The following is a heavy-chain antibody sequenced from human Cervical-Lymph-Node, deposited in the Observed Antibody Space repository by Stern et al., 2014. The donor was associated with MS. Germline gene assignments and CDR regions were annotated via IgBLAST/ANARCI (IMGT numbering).Heavy chain of an antibody. V-gene: IGHV4-31*03. J-gene: IGHJ4*02. CDR3: ARDSGALTTVTTGSIDY. D-gene: IGHD4-17*01. CDR1: GGSISSGGYY. Sequence: QLQLQESGPGLVKPSQTLSLTCTVSGGSISSGGYYWSWIRQHPGKGLEWIGYIHHSGNTYYNPSLKSRLTISVDTSKNQISLKLSPVTAADTAVYYCARDSGALTTVTTGSIDYWGQGTRGTVSS. CDR2: IHHSGNT.